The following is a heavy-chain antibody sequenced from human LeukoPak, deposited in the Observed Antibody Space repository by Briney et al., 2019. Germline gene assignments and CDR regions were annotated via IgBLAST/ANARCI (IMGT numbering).Heavy chain of an antibody. J-gene: IGHJ4*02. CDR3: TRGGVDF. Sequence: GGSLRLSYAASGFTFSSFVMSWVRQAPGKGLKWVSCISGSGGGTYYADSVKGRFTISRDNSKNTLYLQMNSLRAEDTAVYYCTRGGVDFWGQGTLVTVSS. CDR2: ISGSGGGT. V-gene: IGHV3-23*01. CDR1: GFTFSSFV. D-gene: IGHD3-16*01.